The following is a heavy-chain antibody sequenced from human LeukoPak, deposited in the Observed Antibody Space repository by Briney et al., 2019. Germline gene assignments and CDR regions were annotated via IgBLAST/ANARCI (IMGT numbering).Heavy chain of an antibody. CDR2: MNPNSGNT. J-gene: IGHJ6*04. V-gene: IGHV1-8*01. D-gene: IGHD1-14*01. CDR3: ARSHHLMDV. Sequence: ASVKVSCKASGHTFTSYDINWVRQATGQGLEWMGWMNPNSGNTSYAQKFQGRVTMTRHTSISTAYMELSGLRSDDTAVYYWARSHHLMDVWGKGTTVTVSS. CDR1: GHTFTSYD.